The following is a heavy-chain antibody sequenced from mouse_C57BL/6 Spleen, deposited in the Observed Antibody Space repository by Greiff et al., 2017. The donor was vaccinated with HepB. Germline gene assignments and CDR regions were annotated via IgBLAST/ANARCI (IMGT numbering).Heavy chain of an antibody. Sequence: VQLQQSGAELVKPGASVKMSCKASGYTFTSYWITWVKQRPGQGLEWIGDIYPGSGSTNYNEKFKSKATLTVDTSSSTAYMQLSSLTSEDSAVYYCARRGSNYGAMDYWGQGTSVTVSS. CDR1: GYTFTSYW. J-gene: IGHJ4*01. V-gene: IGHV1-55*01. D-gene: IGHD2-5*01. CDR3: ARRGSNYGAMDY. CDR2: IYPGSGST.